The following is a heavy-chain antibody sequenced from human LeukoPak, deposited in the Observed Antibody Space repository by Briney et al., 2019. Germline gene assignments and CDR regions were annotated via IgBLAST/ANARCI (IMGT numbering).Heavy chain of an antibody. D-gene: IGHD3-9*01. V-gene: IGHV3-30*02. Sequence: GGSLRLSCAASGFTFSSYGMHWIRQAPGKGLEWVAFIRYDGSNKYYADSVKGRFTISRDNSKNTLYLQMNSLRAEDTAVYYCAKDVLYYDILTGYSPNYYYYYMDVWGKGTTVTISS. CDR2: IRYDGSNK. J-gene: IGHJ6*03. CDR1: GFTFSSYG. CDR3: AKDVLYYDILTGYSPNYYYYYMDV.